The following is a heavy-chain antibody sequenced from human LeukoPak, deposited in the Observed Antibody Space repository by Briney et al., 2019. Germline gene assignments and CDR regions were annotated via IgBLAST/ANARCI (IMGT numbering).Heavy chain of an antibody. J-gene: IGHJ4*02. CDR2: ISSSRSFT. Sequence: GGSLRLSCAASGFSFSDHYMSWIRQAPGKGLEWVSYISSSRSFTNYADSVKGRFTISRDIAKNSLYLQMNSLRAEDTAVYYCARLRGYSYGLDYWGQGILVTVSS. CDR1: GFSFSDHY. D-gene: IGHD5-18*01. V-gene: IGHV3-11*03. CDR3: ARLRGYSYGLDY.